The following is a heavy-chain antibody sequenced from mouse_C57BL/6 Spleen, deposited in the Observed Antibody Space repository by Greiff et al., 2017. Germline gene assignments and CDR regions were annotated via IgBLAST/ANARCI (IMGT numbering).Heavy chain of an antibody. V-gene: IGHV1-18*01. D-gene: IGHD1-1*02. Sequence: EVKLQESGPELVKPGASVKIPCKASGYTFTDYNMDWVKQSHGTSLECIGDINPNTGGTIYNQKFKGKATLTVDKSSSTAYMELRSLTSEDTAVYYCARRGYYIDYWGQGTTLTVSS. CDR1: GYTFTDYN. CDR2: INPNTGGT. CDR3: ARRGYYIDY. J-gene: IGHJ2*01.